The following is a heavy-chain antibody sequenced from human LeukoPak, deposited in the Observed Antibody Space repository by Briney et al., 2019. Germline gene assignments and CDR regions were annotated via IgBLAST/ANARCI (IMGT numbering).Heavy chain of an antibody. D-gene: IGHD1-26*01. J-gene: IGHJ4*02. CDR3: AKFTGERGGACFDY. Sequence: GGSLRLSCAASGFTFSSYAMSWVRQAPGKGLEWVSAISGSGGSTYYADSVKGRFTISRDNSKNTLYLQMNSLRAEDTAVYYRAKFTGERGGACFDYWGQGTLVTVSS. CDR2: ISGSGGST. V-gene: IGHV3-23*01. CDR1: GFTFSSYA.